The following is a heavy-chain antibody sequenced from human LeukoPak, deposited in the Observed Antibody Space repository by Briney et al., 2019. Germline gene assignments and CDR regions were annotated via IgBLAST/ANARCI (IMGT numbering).Heavy chain of an antibody. CDR2: IYSGGST. J-gene: IGHJ4*02. Sequence: GGSLRLSCAASGFSVSSNYMSWVRQDPGKGLEWVSVIYSGGSTDYADSVKGRFTISRDNSKNTLFLQMNSLRAEDTAVYYCARSRGYTFGHFDYWGQGALVTVSS. V-gene: IGHV3-53*01. CDR1: GFSVSSNY. D-gene: IGHD5-18*01. CDR3: ARSRGYTFGHFDY.